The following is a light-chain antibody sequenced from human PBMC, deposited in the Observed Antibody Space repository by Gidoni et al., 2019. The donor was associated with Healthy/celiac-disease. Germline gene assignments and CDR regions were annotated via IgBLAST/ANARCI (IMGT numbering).Light chain of an antibody. J-gene: IGKJ4*01. Sequence: PATLSVSPGERATLSCRASQSVSSNLAWYQQKPGQAPRLLIYGASTRATGIPARFSGSGSGTEFTLTISSLQSEDFAVYYCQQYNNWPLTFGGGTKVEIK. CDR3: QQYNNWPLT. CDR2: GAS. V-gene: IGKV3-15*01. CDR1: QSVSSN.